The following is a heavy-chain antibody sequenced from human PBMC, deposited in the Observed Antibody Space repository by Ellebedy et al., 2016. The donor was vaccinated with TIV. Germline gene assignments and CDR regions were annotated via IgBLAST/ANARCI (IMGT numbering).Heavy chain of an antibody. V-gene: IGHV3-30*18. J-gene: IGHJ6*02. CDR3: AKDLRQWLLTGDYYGMDV. CDR1: GFTFSSYG. D-gene: IGHD6-19*01. Sequence: GGSLRLSXAASGFTFSSYGMHWVRQAPGKGLEWVAVLSYDGKHKYYVDSVEGRFTISRDNSKNTLSLHMNSLRVEDTALYYCAKDLRQWLLTGDYYGMDVWGQGTPVTVSS. CDR2: LSYDGKHK.